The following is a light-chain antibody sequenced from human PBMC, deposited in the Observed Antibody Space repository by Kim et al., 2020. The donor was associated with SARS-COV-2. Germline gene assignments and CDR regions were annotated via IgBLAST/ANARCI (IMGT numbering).Light chain of an antibody. CDR2: DIN. CDR1: SSNIGNID. Sequence: GQKVTISCSGRSSNIGNIDVSWYQQLPGTAPKHLIYDINKRPSGIPDRFSGSKSGTSATLGITGLQTGDEADYYCGTWDSSRSAGVFGGGTQLTVL. V-gene: IGLV1-51*01. CDR3: GTWDSSRSAGV. J-gene: IGLJ3*02.